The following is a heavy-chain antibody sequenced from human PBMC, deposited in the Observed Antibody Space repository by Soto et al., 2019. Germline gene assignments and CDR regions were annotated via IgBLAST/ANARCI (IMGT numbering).Heavy chain of an antibody. J-gene: IGHJ4*02. CDR2: ISNRGSDT. Sequence: GGSLRLSCAGSGFTFINYAMTWVRQAPGKGLEWVSSISNRGSDTYYVDSVKGRFTISRDNSKNTLYLQMNSLRAEDTAVYYCAKDTYSSSWYFWGQGTLVTVSS. CDR1: GFTFINYA. V-gene: IGHV3-23*01. D-gene: IGHD6-13*01. CDR3: AKDTYSSSWYF.